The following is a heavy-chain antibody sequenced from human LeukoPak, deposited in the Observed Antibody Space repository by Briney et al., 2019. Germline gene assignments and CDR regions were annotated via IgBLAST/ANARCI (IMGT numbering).Heavy chain of an antibody. D-gene: IGHD3-10*01. Sequence: PSETLSLTCAVYGGSFSGYYWSWIRQPPGKGPEWIGEINHSGSTNYNPPLKSRVTISVDTSKNQFSLKLSSVTAADTAVYYCARGKGPLLWFRELVFDPWGQGTLVTVSS. CDR3: ARGKGPLLWFRELVFDP. CDR1: GGSFSGYY. J-gene: IGHJ5*02. CDR2: INHSGST. V-gene: IGHV4-34*01.